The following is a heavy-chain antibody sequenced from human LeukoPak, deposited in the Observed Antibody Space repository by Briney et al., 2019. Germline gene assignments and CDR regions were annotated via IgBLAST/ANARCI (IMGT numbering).Heavy chain of an antibody. J-gene: IGHJ4*02. Sequence: ASVKVSCKASGYTFTSLDINWVRQAPGQGLEWMGWISAYNGNTNYAQKLQGRVTMTTDTSTSTAYMELRSLRSDDTAVYYCAIVPAATEGDYWGQGTLVTVSS. CDR1: GYTFTSLD. CDR3: AIVPAATEGDY. D-gene: IGHD2-2*01. CDR2: ISAYNGNT. V-gene: IGHV1-18*01.